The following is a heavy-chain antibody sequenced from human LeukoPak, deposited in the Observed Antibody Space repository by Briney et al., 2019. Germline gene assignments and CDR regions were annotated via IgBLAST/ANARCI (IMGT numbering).Heavy chain of an antibody. CDR3: AEYSSSSWGLDV. CDR1: GGSFSGYY. J-gene: IGHJ6*04. D-gene: IGHD6-6*01. Sequence: PTETLSLTCAVYGGSFSGYYWSWIRQPPGKGLEWIGEINHSGSTNYNPSLKSRVTISVDTSKNQFSLKLSSVTAADTAVYYCAEYSSSSWGLDVWGKGTTVTVSS. V-gene: IGHV4-34*01. CDR2: INHSGST.